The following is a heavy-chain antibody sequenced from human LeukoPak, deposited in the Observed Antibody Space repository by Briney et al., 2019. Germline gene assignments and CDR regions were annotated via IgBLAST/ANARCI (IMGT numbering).Heavy chain of an antibody. CDR3: AVTYIAAAGTPNIDY. Sequence: GSLRLSCAASGFTFSSYWMHWVRQPPGKGLEWIGEINHSGSTNYNPSLKSRVTISVDTSKNQFSLKLSSVTAADTAVYYCAVTYIAAAGTPNIDYWGQGTLVTVSS. CDR2: INHSGST. J-gene: IGHJ4*02. V-gene: IGHV4-34*08. D-gene: IGHD6-13*01. CDR1: GFTFSSYW.